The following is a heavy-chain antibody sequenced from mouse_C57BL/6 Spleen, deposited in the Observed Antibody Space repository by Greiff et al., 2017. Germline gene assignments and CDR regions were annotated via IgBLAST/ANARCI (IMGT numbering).Heavy chain of an antibody. CDR2: IRNKANGYTT. J-gene: IGHJ2*01. CDR3: ARYGSSFDY. V-gene: IGHV7-3*01. D-gene: IGHD1-1*01. CDR1: GFTFTDYY. Sequence: EVKLMESGGGLVQPGGSLSLSCAASGFTFTDYYMSWVRQPPGKALEWLGFIRNKANGYTTEYSASVKGRFTISRDNSQSILYLQMNTLRAEDTATYYCARYGSSFDYYGPDTTLTVAS.